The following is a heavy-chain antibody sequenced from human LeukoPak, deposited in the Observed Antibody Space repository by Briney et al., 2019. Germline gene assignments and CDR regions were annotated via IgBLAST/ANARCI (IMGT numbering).Heavy chain of an antibody. CDR2: ISYDGSNK. CDR1: GFTFSSYA. J-gene: IGHJ4*02. V-gene: IGHV3-30-3*01. D-gene: IGHD3-22*01. CDR3: ARDQDEYYYDSTGYSH. Sequence: GGSLRLSCAASGFTFSSYAMHWVRQAPGKGLEWVAVISYDGSNKYYADSVKGRFTISRDNSKNTLYLQMNILRAEDTAVYYCARDQDEYYYDSTGYSHWGQGTLVSVSS.